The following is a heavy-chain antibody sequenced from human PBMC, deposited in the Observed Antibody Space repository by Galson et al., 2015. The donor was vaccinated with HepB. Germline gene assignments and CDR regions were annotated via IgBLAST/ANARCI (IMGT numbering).Heavy chain of an antibody. CDR1: GFTVSRNY. D-gene: IGHD3-10*01. Sequence: SLRLSCAASGFTVSRNYISWVRQAPGKGLEWVSVIYSNGDTYYADFVKGRFTISRDNSKNTLYLQMNSLRAEDTAVYYCASRPYLSGTIAPFDYWGQGTLVTVSS. CDR3: ASRPYLSGTIAPFDY. V-gene: IGHV3-66*02. CDR2: IYSNGDT. J-gene: IGHJ4*02.